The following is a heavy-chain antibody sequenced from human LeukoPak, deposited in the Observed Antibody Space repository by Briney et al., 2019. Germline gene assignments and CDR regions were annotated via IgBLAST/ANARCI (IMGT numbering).Heavy chain of an antibody. CDR1: GFTFDKAW. Sequence: GGSLRLSCAASGFTFDKAWMNWGRQAPGKGLEWVGRIKSKTDTGTTDYAAPVKGRFTISRYDSKNTLYLQMNSLKTEDTAVYYCTTGPSWGQETMVTVSS. CDR2: IKSKTDTGTT. J-gene: IGHJ3*01. V-gene: IGHV3-15*01. CDR3: TTGPS.